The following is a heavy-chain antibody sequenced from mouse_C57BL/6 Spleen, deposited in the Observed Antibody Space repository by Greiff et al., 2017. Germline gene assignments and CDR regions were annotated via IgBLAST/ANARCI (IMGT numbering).Heavy chain of an antibody. Sequence: VQLQQPGPELVKPGASVKIFCKASGYSFTGYYMNWVKQSPEKSLEWIGEINPSTGGTTYNQKFKAKATLTVDKSSSTAYMQLKSLTSEDSAVYYCARGGLLRGMDYWGQGTSVTVSS. CDR3: ARGGLLRGMDY. J-gene: IGHJ4*01. CDR2: INPSTGGT. CDR1: GYSFTGYY. D-gene: IGHD2-3*01. V-gene: IGHV1-42*01.